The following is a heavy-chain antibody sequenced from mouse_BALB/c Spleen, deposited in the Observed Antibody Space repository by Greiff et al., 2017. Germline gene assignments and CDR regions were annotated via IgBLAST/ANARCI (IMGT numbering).Heavy chain of an antibody. CDR3: AREDGSSYNYWYFDV. CDR1: GFTFSDFY. CDR2: SRNKANDYTT. Sequence: EVNVVESGGGLVQPGGSLRLSCATSGFTFSDFYMEWVRQPPGKRLEWIAASRNKANDYTTEYSASVKGRFTISRDNSQSILYLQMNTLRAEDSATYYCAREDGSSYNYWYFDVWGAGTTVTVSS. J-gene: IGHJ1*01. D-gene: IGHD1-1*01. V-gene: IGHV7-1*02.